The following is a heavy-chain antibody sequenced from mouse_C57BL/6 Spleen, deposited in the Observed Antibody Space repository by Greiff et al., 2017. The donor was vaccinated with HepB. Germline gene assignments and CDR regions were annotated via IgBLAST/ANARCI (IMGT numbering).Heavy chain of an antibody. Sequence: EVKVVESEGGLVQPGSSMKLSCTASGFTFSDYYMAWVRQVPEKGLEWVANINYDGSSTYYLDSLKSRFIISRDNAKNILYLQMSSLKSEDTATYYCARDRYYYGSGGAMDYWGQGTSVTVSS. J-gene: IGHJ4*01. CDR2: INYDGSST. CDR1: GFTFSDYY. CDR3: ARDRYYYGSGGAMDY. D-gene: IGHD1-1*01. V-gene: IGHV5-16*01.